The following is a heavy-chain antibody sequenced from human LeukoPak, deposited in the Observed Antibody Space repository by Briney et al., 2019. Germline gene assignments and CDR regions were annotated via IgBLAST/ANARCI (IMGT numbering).Heavy chain of an antibody. CDR1: GFIFSTYG. CDR2: IRSDGSDK. J-gene: IGHJ4*02. V-gene: IGHV3-30*02. Sequence: GGSLRLSCAASGFIFSTYGMHWVRQAPGKGLEWVAFIRSDGSDKSYAGSVMGRFTISRDNAKNSLYLQVGSLRAEDTAVYYCARDTYNYDTSGYGLGYWGQGTLVTVSS. D-gene: IGHD3-22*01. CDR3: ARDTYNYDTSGYGLGY.